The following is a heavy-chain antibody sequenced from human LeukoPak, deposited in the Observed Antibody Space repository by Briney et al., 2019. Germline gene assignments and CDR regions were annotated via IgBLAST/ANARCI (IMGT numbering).Heavy chain of an antibody. J-gene: IGHJ4*02. D-gene: IGHD3-22*01. CDR2: IKQDGTEK. Sequence: GGSLRLSCAASGFTFSYYWMSWVRQAPGKGPEWVANIKQDGTEKYYVDSVKGRFTISRDNAKNSLHLQMNSLRAEDTAVYYCARHYYDTSGYYGRDYFDYWGQGTLVTVSS. CDR3: ARHYYDTSGYYGRDYFDY. CDR1: GFTFSYYW. V-gene: IGHV3-7*01.